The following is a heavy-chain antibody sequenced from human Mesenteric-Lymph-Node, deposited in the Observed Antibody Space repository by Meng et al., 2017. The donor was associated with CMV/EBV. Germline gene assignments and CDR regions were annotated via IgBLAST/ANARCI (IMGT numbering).Heavy chain of an antibody. V-gene: IGHV4-59*01. Sequence: SETLSLTCTVSGGSIDSYYWSWIRQPPGKGLECIGYIYYSGNTNYNPSLKSRVTISLNTSKNQFSLNLSSVTAADTAVYYCARCRQAPKLTAYYGMDVWGQGTTVTVSS. J-gene: IGHJ6*02. CDR2: IYYSGNT. CDR1: GGSIDSYY. D-gene: IGHD1-7*01. CDR3: ARCRQAPKLTAYYGMDV.